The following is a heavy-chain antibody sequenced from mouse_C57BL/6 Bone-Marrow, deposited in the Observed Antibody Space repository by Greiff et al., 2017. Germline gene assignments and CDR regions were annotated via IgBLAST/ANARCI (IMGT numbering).Heavy chain of an antibody. CDR1: GYSFTGYF. CDR3: ARRGYDYDFYYFDY. V-gene: IGHV1-20*01. D-gene: IGHD2-4*01. Sequence: EVQLQQSGPELVKPGDSVKISCKASGYSFTGYFMNWVMQSHGKSLEWIGRINPYNGDTFYNQKFKGKATLTVDKSSSTAHMELRSLTSEDSAVYYCARRGYDYDFYYFDYWGQGTTLTVSS. J-gene: IGHJ2*01. CDR2: INPYNGDT.